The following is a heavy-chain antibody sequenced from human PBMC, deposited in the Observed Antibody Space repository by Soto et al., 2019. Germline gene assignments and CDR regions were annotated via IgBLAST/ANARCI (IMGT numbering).Heavy chain of an antibody. CDR2: IYYSGST. CDR3: ARAMVVTQTWFDP. Sequence: QVQLQESGPGLVKPSQTLSLTCTVSGGSISSGDYYWSWIRQPPGKGLEWIGYIYYSGSTYYNPSHRSRVTISVDTSKNQFSLKLSSVTAADTAVYYCARAMVVTQTWFDPWGQGTLVTVSS. V-gene: IGHV4-30-4*01. J-gene: IGHJ5*02. CDR1: GGSISSGDYY. D-gene: IGHD2-21*02.